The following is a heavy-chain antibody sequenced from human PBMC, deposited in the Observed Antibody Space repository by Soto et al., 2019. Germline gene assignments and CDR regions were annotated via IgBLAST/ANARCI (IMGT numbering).Heavy chain of an antibody. Sequence: EVQLVESGGGLVQPGGSLRLSCEASGFTFSSYWRHWVRQAPGKGLAWVSRINPDGRSISDADSVKGRFTISRDNAKNTLYLQMNSLTTEDTAVYYCARAGSYRFDYWGHGTLVTVSS. D-gene: IGHD3-10*01. CDR3: ARAGSYRFDY. CDR2: INPDGRSI. CDR1: GFTFSSYW. J-gene: IGHJ4*01. V-gene: IGHV3-74*01.